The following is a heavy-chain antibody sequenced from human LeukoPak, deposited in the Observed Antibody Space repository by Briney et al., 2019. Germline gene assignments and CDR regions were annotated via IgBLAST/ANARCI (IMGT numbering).Heavy chain of an antibody. CDR1: GGCNSSSNW. J-gene: IGHJ3*02. CDR2: IYHSGST. V-gene: IGHV4-4*02. D-gene: IGHD5-18*01. CDR3: ARAGPFCAYSYGYGPFDI. Sequence: PSGTLSLICAVSGGCNSSSNWWGWVRQPPGKGLEWIGEIYHSGSTNYNPSLKSRVTISVDKSKNQFSLKLSSVTAADTAVYSCARAGPFCAYSYGYGPFDIWGQGTMVTVSS.